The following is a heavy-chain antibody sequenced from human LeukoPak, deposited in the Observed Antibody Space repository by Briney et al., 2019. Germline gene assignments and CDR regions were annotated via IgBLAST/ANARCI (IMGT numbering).Heavy chain of an antibody. Sequence: GGSLRLSCAASGFTFSSYAMHWVRQAPGKGLEYVSAISSNGGSTYYANSVKGRFTISRDNSKNTLYLQMGSLRAEDMAVYYCARNRWEVPAMTGGSLDIWGQGTMVTVSS. CDR1: GFTFSSYA. D-gene: IGHD2-21*02. CDR3: ARNRWEVPAMTGGSLDI. V-gene: IGHV3-64*01. J-gene: IGHJ3*02. CDR2: ISSNGGST.